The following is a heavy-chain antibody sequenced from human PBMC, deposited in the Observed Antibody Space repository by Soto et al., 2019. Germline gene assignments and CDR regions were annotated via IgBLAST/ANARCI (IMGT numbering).Heavy chain of an antibody. Sequence: QVQLVQSGAEVKKPGASVKVSCQASGYTVSNYGFIWVRQAPGQGLEWMGWISGYNGNTNYAERLQGRVTMTTDTSRSTAYMELKSLRYDDTAVYYCAREGQLGYWGQGTPVTVSS. V-gene: IGHV1-18*01. CDR1: GYTVSNYG. CDR2: ISGYNGNT. J-gene: IGHJ4*02. CDR3: AREGQLGY. D-gene: IGHD6-6*01.